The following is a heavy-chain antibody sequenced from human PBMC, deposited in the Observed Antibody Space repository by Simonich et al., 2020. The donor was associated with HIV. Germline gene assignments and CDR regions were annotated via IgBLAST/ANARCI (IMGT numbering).Heavy chain of an antibody. Sequence: QVQLQQWGAGLLKPSETLSLTCAVYGGSFRGYYWGWIRQPPGKGLEWIGEINHSGSTKYNPSLKSRVTISVDTSKNQFSLKLSSVTAADTAVYYCARLTAGGLGEYFQHWGQGTLVTVSS. CDR3: ARLTAGGLGEYFQH. CDR1: GGSFRGYY. V-gene: IGHV4-34*01. J-gene: IGHJ1*01. D-gene: IGHD6-13*01. CDR2: INHSGST.